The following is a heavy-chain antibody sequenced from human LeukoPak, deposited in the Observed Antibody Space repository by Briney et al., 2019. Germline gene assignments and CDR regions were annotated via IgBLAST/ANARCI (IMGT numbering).Heavy chain of an antibody. CDR2: IYPGDSDT. CDR1: GYSFTSYW. Sequence: GESLKISCKGSGYSFTSYWIGWVRRMPGKGLEWMGIIYPGDSDTRYSPSFQGQVTISADKSISTAYLQWSSLKASDTAMYYCASRVVTASPEAFDIRGQGTMVTVSS. CDR3: ASRVVTASPEAFDI. V-gene: IGHV5-51*01. J-gene: IGHJ3*02. D-gene: IGHD2-21*02.